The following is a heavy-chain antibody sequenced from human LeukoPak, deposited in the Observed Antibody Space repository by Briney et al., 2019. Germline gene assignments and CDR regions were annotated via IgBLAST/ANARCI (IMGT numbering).Heavy chain of an antibody. V-gene: IGHV5-51*01. Sequence: GGPLQISCKGSGYSFTSYWIGWVRHMPGKGLEWMGISYPGVSDTRYSPSFQGHGTLSADKSTSIAYLQWHSLKRSDTGTYYTARHVDAYAPNDAFDIWGQGTMVTVSS. CDR1: GYSFTSYW. CDR2: SYPGVSDT. D-gene: IGHD4-17*01. J-gene: IGHJ3*02. CDR3: ARHVDAYAPNDAFDI.